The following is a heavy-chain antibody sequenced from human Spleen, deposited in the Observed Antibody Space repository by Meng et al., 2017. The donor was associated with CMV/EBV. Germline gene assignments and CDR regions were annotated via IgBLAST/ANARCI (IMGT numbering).Heavy chain of an antibody. CDR3: ARDILERNAFDM. Sequence: SETLSLTCTVSGGSISSYYWSWIRQPAGKGLEWIGRFYTSGSTNYNPSLKSRVTMSVDTSKNQFSLKLSSVTAADTAIFYCARDILERNAFDMWGQGTMVTVSS. J-gene: IGHJ3*02. D-gene: IGHD1-1*01. V-gene: IGHV4-4*07. CDR1: GGSISSYY. CDR2: FYTSGST.